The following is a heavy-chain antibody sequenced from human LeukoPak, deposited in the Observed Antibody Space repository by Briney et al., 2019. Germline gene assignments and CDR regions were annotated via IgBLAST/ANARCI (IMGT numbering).Heavy chain of an antibody. V-gene: IGHV4-31*03. CDR2: IYYSGST. J-gene: IGHJ4*02. D-gene: IGHD2-15*01. Sequence: SETLSHTCTVSGGSISSGGYYWSWIRQHPGKGLEWIGYIYYSGSTYYNPSLKSRVTISVDTSKNQFSLKLSSVTAADTAVYYCAGDGCSGGSCYIDYWGQGTLVTVSS. CDR3: AGDGCSGGSCYIDY. CDR1: GGSISSGGYY.